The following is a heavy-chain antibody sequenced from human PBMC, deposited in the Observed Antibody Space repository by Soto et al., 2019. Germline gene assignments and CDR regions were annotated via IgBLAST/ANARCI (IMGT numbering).Heavy chain of an antibody. D-gene: IGHD2-21*01. CDR2: IKRDGTQK. Sequence: GGSLRLSCVASEFTFTAYWTSWVRQAPGKGLEGLANIKRDGTQKNFADSVRGRFTISRDNAKNSLFLEMNSLRADDTAVYFCAGDTIAGYFDYWGQGTLVTVPQ. CDR3: AGDTIAGYFDY. CDR1: EFTFTAYW. J-gene: IGHJ4*02. V-gene: IGHV3-7*01.